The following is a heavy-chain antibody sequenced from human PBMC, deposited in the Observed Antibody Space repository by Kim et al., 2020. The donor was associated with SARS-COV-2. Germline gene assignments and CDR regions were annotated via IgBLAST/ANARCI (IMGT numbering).Heavy chain of an antibody. D-gene: IGHD2-8*01. J-gene: IGHJ4*02. Sequence: GGSLRLSCAASGFSFSSYWIHWVRQAPGKGLVWVSRFTNDGSSAAYADSVRGRFTVSRDNAKNTVYVQMNSLRVDDTAVYYCVRDNGLSTPFDYWGQGALATVSS. CDR2: FTNDGSSA. CDR3: VRDNGLSTPFDY. V-gene: IGHV3-74*01. CDR1: GFSFSSYW.